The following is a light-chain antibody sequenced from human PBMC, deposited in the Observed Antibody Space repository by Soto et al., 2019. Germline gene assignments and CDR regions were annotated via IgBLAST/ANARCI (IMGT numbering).Light chain of an antibody. V-gene: IGKV1-17*01. CDR1: QGIRND. CDR2: AAS. CDR3: QQSYSTPFT. J-gene: IGKJ4*01. Sequence: DSQTSQSPSALSASVGDRVTITCGASQGIRNDLGWYQQKPGKAPKRLIYAASSLQSGVPLRFSGSGSGTEFTLTISSLQPDDFATYYCQQSYSTPFTFGGGTKVDIK.